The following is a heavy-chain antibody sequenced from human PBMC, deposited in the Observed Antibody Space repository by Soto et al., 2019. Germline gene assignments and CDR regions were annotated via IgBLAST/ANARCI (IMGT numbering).Heavy chain of an antibody. CDR1: GFTFSSYW. CDR3: ERGGSLNWYFVL. J-gene: IGHJ2*01. CDR2: INSDGSST. Sequence: EVQLVESGGGLVQPGGSLRLSCAASGFTFSSYWMHWVRQAPGKGLVWVSRINSDGSSTSYADSVKGRFTISRDNAKNTLYLEMTSLRAEATAVYYCERGGSLNWYFVLWGRGTLVTVSS. V-gene: IGHV3-74*01. D-gene: IGHD3-16*01.